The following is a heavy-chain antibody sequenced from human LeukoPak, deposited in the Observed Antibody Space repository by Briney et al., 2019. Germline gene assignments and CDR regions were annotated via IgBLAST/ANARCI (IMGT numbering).Heavy chain of an antibody. Sequence: ASVKVSCKASGYTFTSYAMHWVRQAPGQRLEWMGWINAGNGNTKYSQKFQGRVTITRDTSASTAYMELSSLRSEDTAVYYCARAGGPYDAFDIWDQGTMVTVSS. CDR1: GYTFTSYA. CDR3: ARAGGPYDAFDI. J-gene: IGHJ3*02. D-gene: IGHD2-15*01. CDR2: INAGNGNT. V-gene: IGHV1-3*01.